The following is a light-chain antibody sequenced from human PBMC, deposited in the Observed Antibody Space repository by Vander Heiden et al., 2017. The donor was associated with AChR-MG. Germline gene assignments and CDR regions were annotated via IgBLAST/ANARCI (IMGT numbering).Light chain of an antibody. V-gene: IGKV1-27*01. CDR2: AAS. Sequence: DIQMTQSPSSLSASVGDRVTITCRASQGISHYLAWYQQRPGQVPELLIYAASTLQSGVPSRFSGSGSGTDFTLTISSLQPEDVATYYCQKCNSAPFTFGPGTKVDIK. J-gene: IGKJ3*01. CDR3: QKCNSAPFT. CDR1: QGISHY.